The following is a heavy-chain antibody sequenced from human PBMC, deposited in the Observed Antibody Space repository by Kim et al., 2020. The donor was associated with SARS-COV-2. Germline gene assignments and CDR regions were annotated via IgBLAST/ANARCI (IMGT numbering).Heavy chain of an antibody. V-gene: IGHV3-33*01. Sequence: GGSLRLSCAASGFTFSSYGMHWVRQAPGKGLEWVAVIWYDGSNKYYADSVKGRFTISRDNSKNTLYLQMNSLRAEDTAVYYCAREGSYQLLPFDYWGQGTLVTVSS. CDR1: GFTFSSYG. J-gene: IGHJ4*02. D-gene: IGHD2-2*01. CDR3: AREGSYQLLPFDY. CDR2: IWYDGSNK.